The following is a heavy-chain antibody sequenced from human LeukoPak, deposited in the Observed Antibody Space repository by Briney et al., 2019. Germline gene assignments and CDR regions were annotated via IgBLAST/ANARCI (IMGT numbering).Heavy chain of an antibody. CDR3: AKDRLELRDYFYGMDV. V-gene: IGHV3-9*01. CDR1: GFRFNDYA. Sequence: SLSLSCAVSGFRFNDYAMHWVRQAPGKGLEWVSGINWNSGSIGYADSVKGGFTISRDNAKNSLYLQMKSLRTEDTALYYCAKDRLELRDYFYGMDVWGQGTTVTVSS. CDR2: INWNSGSI. J-gene: IGHJ6*02. D-gene: IGHD1-7*01.